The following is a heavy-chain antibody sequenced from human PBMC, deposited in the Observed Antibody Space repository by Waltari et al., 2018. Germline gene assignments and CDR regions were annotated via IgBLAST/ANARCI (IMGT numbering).Heavy chain of an antibody. V-gene: IGHV4-39*02. CDR3: ARDTYYDFWSGYYTGDYFDY. CDR1: GGSISSSSYY. D-gene: IGHD3-3*01. CDR2: IYYSGST. J-gene: IGHJ4*02. Sequence: QLQLQESGPGLVKPSETLSLTCTVSGGSISSSSYYWGWIRQPPGKGLEWIGSIYYSGSTYYNPSLTSRVTISVDTSKNQFSLKLSSVTAADTAVYYCARDTYYDFWSGYYTGDYFDYWGQGTLVTVSS.